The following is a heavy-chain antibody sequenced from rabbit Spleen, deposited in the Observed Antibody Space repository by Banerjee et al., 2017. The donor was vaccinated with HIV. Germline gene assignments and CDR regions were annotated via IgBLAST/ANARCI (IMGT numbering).Heavy chain of an antibody. D-gene: IGHD1-1*01. CDR3: ARDLTSVIGWNFNL. V-gene: IGHV1S45*01. J-gene: IGHJ4*01. CDR2: INAVTGKA. Sequence: QEQLVESGGGLVQPEGSLTLTCTASGFSFSNKAVMCWVRQAPGKGLEWIACINAVTGKAVYATWAKGRFTFSKTSSTTVTLQMTSLTAADTATYFCARDLTSVIGWNFNLWGQGTLVTVS. CDR1: GFSFSNKAV.